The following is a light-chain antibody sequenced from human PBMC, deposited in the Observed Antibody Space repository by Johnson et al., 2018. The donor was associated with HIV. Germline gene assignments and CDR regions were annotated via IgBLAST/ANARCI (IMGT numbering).Light chain of an antibody. CDR1: SSNIGNNY. J-gene: IGLJ1*01. CDR3: GTWDSSLRKV. CDR2: DNN. Sequence: HSVLTQPPSVSAAPGQKVTISCSGSSSNIGNNYASWYQQLPGTAPKLLIYDNNKRPSGIPDRFSGSKSGTSATLRITGLQTGDEADYYCGTWDSSLRKVVGTGTKVTVL. V-gene: IGLV1-51*01.